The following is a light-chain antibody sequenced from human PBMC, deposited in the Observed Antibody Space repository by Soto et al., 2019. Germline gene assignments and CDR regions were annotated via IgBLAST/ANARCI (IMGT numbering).Light chain of an antibody. CDR3: QHYSRSPWT. J-gene: IGKJ1*01. Sequence: EIVLTQSPGTLSLSPGERATLSCRASQSVSRDSLVWFEQRPGQAPRLLIHGASNRATGTPDRFSGSGSGTDFTLTISRLEPEDFAVYYCQHYSRSPWTFGQGTKVEIK. V-gene: IGKV3-20*01. CDR2: GAS. CDR1: QSVSRDS.